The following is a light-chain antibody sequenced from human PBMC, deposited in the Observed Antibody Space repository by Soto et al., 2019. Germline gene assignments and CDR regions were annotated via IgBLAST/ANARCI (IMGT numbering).Light chain of an antibody. CDR3: QQRSNWPTALT. Sequence: EIVLTQSPATLSLSPGERATLSCRASQSVSSYLAWYQQKPGQAPRLLIYDASNRATGIPARFSGSGSGTDFTLTIISLEPEDFAVYYCQQRSNWPTALTFGGGTKVDIK. J-gene: IGKJ4*01. CDR2: DAS. CDR1: QSVSSY. V-gene: IGKV3-11*01.